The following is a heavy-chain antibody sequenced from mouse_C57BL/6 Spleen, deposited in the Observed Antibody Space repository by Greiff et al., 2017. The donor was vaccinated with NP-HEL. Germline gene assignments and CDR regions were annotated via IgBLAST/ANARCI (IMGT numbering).Heavy chain of an antibody. CDR2: IWGVGST. CDR1: GFSLTSYG. J-gene: IGHJ3*01. V-gene: IGHV2-6*01. CDR3: ASEDYSNYPFAY. Sequence: QVQLKQSGPGLVAPSQSLSITCTVSGFSLTSYGVDWVRQSPGKGLEWLGVIWGVGSTNYNSALKSRLSISKDNSKSQVFLKMNSLQTDDTAMYYCASEDYSNYPFAYWGQGTLVTVSA. D-gene: IGHD2-5*01.